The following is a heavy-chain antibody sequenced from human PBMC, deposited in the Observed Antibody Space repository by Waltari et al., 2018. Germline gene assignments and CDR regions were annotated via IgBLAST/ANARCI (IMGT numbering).Heavy chain of an antibody. Sequence: QVQLQESGPGLVKPSETLSLTCAVSGYFISNGYYWGWIRQPPGKGLEWIGSIYYSGSTYYNPSLKSRVTISVDTSKNQFSLKMTSVTAADMAVYYCARRSGSYLDNWGQGILVTVSS. CDR3: ARRSGSYLDN. CDR1: GYFISNGYY. V-gene: IGHV4-38-2*01. J-gene: IGHJ4*02. CDR2: IYYSGST. D-gene: IGHD1-26*01.